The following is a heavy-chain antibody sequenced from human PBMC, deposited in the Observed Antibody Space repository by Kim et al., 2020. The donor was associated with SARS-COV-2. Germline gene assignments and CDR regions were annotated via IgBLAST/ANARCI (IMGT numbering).Heavy chain of an antibody. CDR3: ARDVYYYDSRAPSRLLGPGLDC. CDR1: GYTFTSYA. J-gene: IGHJ4*02. Sequence: ASVKVSCKASGYTFTSYAMHWVRQAPGQRLEWMGWINAGNDNTKYSQKFQGRVTITRDTSASTAYMVLSSLRSEDTAVYYCARDVYYYDSRAPSRLLGPGLDCWGEGTLLTVSS. V-gene: IGHV1-3*01. CDR2: INAGNDNT. D-gene: IGHD3-22*01.